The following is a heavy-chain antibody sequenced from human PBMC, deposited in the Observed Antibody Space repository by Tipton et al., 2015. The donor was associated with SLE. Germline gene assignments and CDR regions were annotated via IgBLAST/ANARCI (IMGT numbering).Heavy chain of an antibody. Sequence: TLSLTCTVSGGSIGSSSYYWGWIRQPPGRGLEWIGSIYYSGSTYYNPSLKSRVTISVDTSKNQFSLKLSSVTAADTAVYYCARRYYYDSSGYYPSWFDPWGQGTLVIVSS. CDR2: IYYSGST. CDR1: GGSIGSSSYY. D-gene: IGHD3-22*01. V-gene: IGHV4-39*01. J-gene: IGHJ5*02. CDR3: ARRYYYDSSGYYPSWFDP.